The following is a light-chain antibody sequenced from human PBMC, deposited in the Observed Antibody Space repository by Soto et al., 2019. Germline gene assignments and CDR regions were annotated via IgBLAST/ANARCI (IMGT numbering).Light chain of an antibody. V-gene: IGLV2-23*01. CDR3: CSYAGSSTSPYV. J-gene: IGLJ1*01. CDR2: EAS. CDR1: SSDFGSHNL. Sequence: QSVLTQPASVSGSPGQSITISCTGTSSDFGSHNLVSWYQQHPGKAPKLMIYEASKRPSGFSDRFSGSKSGNTASLTISGLQAEDEADYYCCSYAGSSTSPYVFGTGTKVTV.